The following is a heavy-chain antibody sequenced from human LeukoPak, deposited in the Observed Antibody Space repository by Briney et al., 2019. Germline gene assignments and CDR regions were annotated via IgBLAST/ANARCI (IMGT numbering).Heavy chain of an antibody. CDR1: GFTFNSYV. CDR3: ARKSASGNYPLDY. V-gene: IGHV3-23*01. J-gene: IGHJ4*02. CDR2: ISADSATT. D-gene: IGHD3-10*01. Sequence: GGTLRLSCEVSGFTFNSYVMSWVRQAPGKGLEWVSVISADSATTFYADSVKGRFTISRDNAKNTVFLQMSSLRAEDTALYYCARKSASGNYPLDYWGQGTLVTVSS.